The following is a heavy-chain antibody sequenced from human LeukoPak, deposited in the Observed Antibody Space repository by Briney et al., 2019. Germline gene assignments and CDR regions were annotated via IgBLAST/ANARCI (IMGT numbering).Heavy chain of an antibody. CDR2: IKGKTDGGTT. D-gene: IGHD5-18*01. Sequence: GGSLRLSCAASGFTFSNAWMSWVRQAPGKGLEWVGRIKGKTDGGTTDYAAPVKGRFTISRDDSKNTLYPQMNSLKTEDTAVYYCTTGEYSYGAYYFDYWGQGTLVTVSS. CDR3: TTGEYSYGAYYFDY. V-gene: IGHV3-15*01. J-gene: IGHJ4*02. CDR1: GFTFSNAW.